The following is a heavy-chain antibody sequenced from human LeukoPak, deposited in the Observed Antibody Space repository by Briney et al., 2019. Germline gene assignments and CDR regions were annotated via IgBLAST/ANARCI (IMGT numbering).Heavy chain of an antibody. J-gene: IGHJ4*02. CDR2: IRTKAYGGTT. V-gene: IGHV3-49*04. D-gene: IGHD3-22*01. CDR1: GFTFSDAW. Sequence: GGSLRLSCAASGFTFSDAWMTWVRQAPGKGLEWVGFIRTKAYGGTTKYAASVKARFTISRDDSKSIAYLQMNSLKTEDTAVYYCTSYDSSGEYFDYWGQGTLVTVSS. CDR3: TSYDSSGEYFDY.